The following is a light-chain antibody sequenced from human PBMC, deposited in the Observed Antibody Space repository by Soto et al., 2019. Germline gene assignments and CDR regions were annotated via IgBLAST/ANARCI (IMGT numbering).Light chain of an antibody. CDR2: DVT. Sequence: QSALTQPRSVSGSPGQSVTISCTGTSSDVGGYNSVSWYQHHPGKAPKLMIYDVTKRPSGVPDRFSGSKSGNTASLTITGLQAEDEADYYCSSFAGSNNFPYVFGTGTKLTVL. V-gene: IGLV2-11*01. CDR1: SSDVGGYNS. J-gene: IGLJ1*01. CDR3: SSFAGSNNFPYV.